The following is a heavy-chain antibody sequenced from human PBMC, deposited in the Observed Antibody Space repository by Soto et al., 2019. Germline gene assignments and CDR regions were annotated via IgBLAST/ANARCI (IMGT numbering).Heavy chain of an antibody. V-gene: IGHV5-10-1*03. CDR3: ARQGVGPYYYYYGMDV. D-gene: IGHD2-15*01. J-gene: IGHJ6*02. CDR2: IDPSDSYT. CDR1: GYSFTRYW. Sequence: EVQLVQSGAEVKKPGESLRISCKGSGYSFTRYWISWLRQMPGKGLEWMGRIDPSDSYTNYSPSFQGHVTISADKSISTAYLQWSSLKASDTAMYYCARQGVGPYYYYYGMDVWGQGTTVTVSS.